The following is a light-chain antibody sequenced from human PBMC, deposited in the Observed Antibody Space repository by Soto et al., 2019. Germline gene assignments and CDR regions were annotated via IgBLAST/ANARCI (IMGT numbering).Light chain of an antibody. J-gene: IGKJ1*01. V-gene: IGKV3-20*01. CDR1: QSVSSSH. CDR3: QQYGSSPRT. CDR2: GAS. Sequence: EIVLTQSPGTLSLSPGERVTLSCRASQSVSSSHLAWYQQKPGQAPRLLIYGASTRSTGIPDSFSGGRSGTDFTLSISRLETEDLAVYYCQQYGSSPRTFGQGTKVEI.